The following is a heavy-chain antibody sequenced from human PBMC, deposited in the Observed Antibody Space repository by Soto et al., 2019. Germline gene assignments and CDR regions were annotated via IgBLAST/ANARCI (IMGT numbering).Heavy chain of an antibody. CDR3: ATDSTVSDG. D-gene: IGHD4-4*01. V-gene: IGHV3-15*01. CDR1: GFTFSNAW. Sequence: GGSLRLSCADSGFTFSNAWMSWVRQAPGKGLEWVGRIKSKTDGGTTDYAAPVKGRFTISRDDSKNTLYRQMNSLKTEDTAVYDGATDSTVSDGWGQGNLVTVSS. J-gene: IGHJ4*02. CDR2: IKSKTDGGTT.